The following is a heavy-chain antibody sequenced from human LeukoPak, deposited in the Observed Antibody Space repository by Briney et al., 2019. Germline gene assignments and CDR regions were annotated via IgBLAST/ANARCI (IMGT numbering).Heavy chain of an antibody. CDR1: GGSISSSSYY. D-gene: IGHD5-24*01. CDR3: ARGAGRDGYNYDAFDI. Sequence: SEILSFTCTVSGGSISSSSYYWGWIRQPPGKGLEWIGIIYYRGSTYYNPSLKSRVTISVDTSKNQFSLKLSSVTAADTAVYYCARGAGRDGYNYDAFDIWGQGTMVTVSS. CDR2: IYYRGST. J-gene: IGHJ3*02. V-gene: IGHV4-39*07.